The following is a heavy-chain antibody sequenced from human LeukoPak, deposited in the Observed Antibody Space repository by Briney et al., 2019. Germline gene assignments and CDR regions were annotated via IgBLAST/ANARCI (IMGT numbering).Heavy chain of an antibody. CDR1: GGSISSGGYS. CDR3: ARGGIYWDS. V-gene: IGHV4-30-2*01. CDR2: IYHSGST. J-gene: IGHJ4*02. Sequence: SETLSLTCAVSGGSISSGGYSWSWIRQPPGKGLEWIGYIYHSGSTYYNPSLKSRVTISVDRSKNQFSLKLSSVTAADTAVYYCARGGIYWDSWGQGTLVTVSS. D-gene: IGHD3-16*01.